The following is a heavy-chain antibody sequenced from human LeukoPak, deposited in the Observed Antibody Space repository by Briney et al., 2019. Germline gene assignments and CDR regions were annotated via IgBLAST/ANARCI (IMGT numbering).Heavy chain of an antibody. D-gene: IGHD4-23*01. V-gene: IGHV1-69*04. J-gene: IGHJ2*01. CDR1: GGTFSSYA. CDR3: ARAEDDYGGKVGTWYFDL. CDR2: IIPILGIA. Sequence: SVKVSCKASGGTFSSYAISWVRQGPGQGLDWMGRIIPILGIANCAQKFQGRVTITADKSTSTAFMELSTLRSEDTAVYYCARAEDDYGGKVGTWYFDLLGRGTLVTVSS.